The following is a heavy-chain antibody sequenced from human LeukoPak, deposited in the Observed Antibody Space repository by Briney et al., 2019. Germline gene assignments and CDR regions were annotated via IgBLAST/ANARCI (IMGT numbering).Heavy chain of an antibody. CDR1: GFTFSSYA. J-gene: IGHJ4*02. Sequence: GGSLRLSCAASGFTFSSYAMSWVRQAPGKGLEWVSAISGSGGSTYYADSVKGRFTISRDNSKNTLYLQMNSLRAEDTAVYYCAKLDRDCSSTSCYRRSHFDYWGQGTLVTVSS. D-gene: IGHD2-2*01. CDR3: AKLDRDCSSTSCYRRSHFDY. CDR2: ISGSGGST. V-gene: IGHV3-23*01.